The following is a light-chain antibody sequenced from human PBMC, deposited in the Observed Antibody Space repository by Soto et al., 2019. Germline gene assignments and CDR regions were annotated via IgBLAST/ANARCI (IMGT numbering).Light chain of an antibody. CDR3: QTWDTGARVV. CDR1: SGHSSYA. V-gene: IGLV4-69*01. CDR2: LSSDGSH. Sequence: QAVLTQSPSASASLGASVKLTCTLSSGHSSYAIAWHQQQPEKGTRYLMKLSSDGSHSKGDGIPDRFSGSSSGAERYLTISSLQSEDEADYYCQTWDTGARVVFGGGTKLTGL. J-gene: IGLJ2*01.